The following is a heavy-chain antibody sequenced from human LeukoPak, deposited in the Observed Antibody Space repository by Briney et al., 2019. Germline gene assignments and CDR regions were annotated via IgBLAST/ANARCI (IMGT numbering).Heavy chain of an antibody. V-gene: IGHV4-31*03. CDR2: IYYSGSI. Sequence: PSETLSLTCTVSGGSISRGGYYWSWIRQHPGKGLEYIGYIYYSGSIYYNPSLKSRVTISLDPSKNQFSLKLSSVTAADTAVYYCARDRGYSYGCDAFDIWGQGTMVTVSS. CDR3: ARDRGYSYGCDAFDI. D-gene: IGHD5-18*01. J-gene: IGHJ3*02. CDR1: GGSISRGGYY.